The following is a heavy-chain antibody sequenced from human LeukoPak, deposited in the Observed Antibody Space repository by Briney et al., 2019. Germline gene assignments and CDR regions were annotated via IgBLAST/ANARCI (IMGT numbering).Heavy chain of an antibody. Sequence: PSETLSLTCTVSGGSISSYYWSWIRQPPGKGLEWIGYISYSGSTNYNPSLKSRVTISVHTSKNQFSLKLSSVTAADTAVYYCARDYYDSSGYYGYNWFDPWGQGTLVTVSS. CDR1: GGSISSYY. D-gene: IGHD3-22*01. J-gene: IGHJ5*02. CDR3: ARDYYDSSGYYGYNWFDP. CDR2: ISYSGST. V-gene: IGHV4-59*01.